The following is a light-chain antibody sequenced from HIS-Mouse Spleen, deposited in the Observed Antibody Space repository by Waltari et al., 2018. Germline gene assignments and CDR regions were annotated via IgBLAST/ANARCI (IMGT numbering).Light chain of an antibody. Sequence: QSALTQPASVSGSPGQSITIPCTGPSSHVGGYNFVSWYQQHPGKAPKLMIYDVSNRPSGVSNRFSGSKSGNTASLTISGLQAEDEADYYCSSYTSSSVVFGGGTKLTVL. CDR3: SSYTSSSVV. CDR2: DVS. V-gene: IGLV2-14*03. CDR1: SSHVGGYNF. J-gene: IGLJ2*01.